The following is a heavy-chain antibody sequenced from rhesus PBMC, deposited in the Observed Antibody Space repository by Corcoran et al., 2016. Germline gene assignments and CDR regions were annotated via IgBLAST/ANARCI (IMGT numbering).Heavy chain of an antibody. CDR1: GGSISSNY. CDR3: ARGIAAAGT. CDR2: ISVGSGST. J-gene: IGHJ4*01. Sequence: QVQLQESGPGLVKPSETLSLTCAVSGGSISSNYWSWIRQSPGKGLEWIGYISVGSGSTSYNPSLRMRVTISSDTSKNQFSLKRSSVTAADTAVYYGARGIAAAGTWGQGVLVTVAS. V-gene: IGHV4-147*01. D-gene: IGHD6-31*01.